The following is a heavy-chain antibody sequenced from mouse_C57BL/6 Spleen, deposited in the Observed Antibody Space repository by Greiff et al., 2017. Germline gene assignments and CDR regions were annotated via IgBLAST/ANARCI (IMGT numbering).Heavy chain of an antibody. CDR2: IRNKANGYTT. Sequence: EVMLVESGGGLVQPGGSLSLSCAASGFTFTDYYMSWVRQPPGKALEWLGFIRNKANGYTTEYSASVKGRFTISRDNSQSILYLQMNALRAEDSATYYCARYIGPRGYFDVWGTGTTVTVSS. CDR3: ARYIGPRGYFDV. J-gene: IGHJ1*03. V-gene: IGHV7-3*01. CDR1: GFTFTDYY.